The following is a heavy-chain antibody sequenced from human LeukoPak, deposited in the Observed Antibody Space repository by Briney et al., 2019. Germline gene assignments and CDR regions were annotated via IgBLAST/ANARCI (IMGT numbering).Heavy chain of an antibody. V-gene: IGHV3-23*01. J-gene: IGHJ6*03. CDR2: ISGSGGST. Sequence: GGSLRLSCAASGFTFSSYAMSWVRQAPGKGLEWVSVISGSGGSTYYADSVKGRFTISRDNAKNSLYLQMNSLRAEDTAVYYCARDRDDYYYYYMDVWGKGTTVTISS. CDR1: GFTFSSYA. D-gene: IGHD2-21*02. CDR3: ARDRDDYYYYYMDV.